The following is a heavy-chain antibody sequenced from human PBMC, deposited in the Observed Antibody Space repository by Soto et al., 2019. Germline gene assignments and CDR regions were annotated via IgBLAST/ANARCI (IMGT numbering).Heavy chain of an antibody. D-gene: IGHD3-10*01. V-gene: IGHV3-48*01. CDR2: ISRDSNSI. J-gene: IGHJ4*02. CDR1: GFTFYKYN. CDR3: VREEIYYNSGKGPAY. Sequence: PGGSLRLSCAASGFTFYKYNMNWVRQAPGKGLEWISYISRDSNSIYYTDSVKGRFTISRDTAKNSLYLQMTSLRVEDSAVYYCVREEIYYNSGKGPAYWGPGTLVTVSS.